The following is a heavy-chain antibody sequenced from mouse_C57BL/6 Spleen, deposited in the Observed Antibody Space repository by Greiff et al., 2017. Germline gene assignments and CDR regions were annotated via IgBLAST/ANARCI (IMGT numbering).Heavy chain of an antibody. Sequence: QVQLQQPGAELVKPGASVKMSCKASGYTFTSYWITWVKQRPGQGLEWIGDIYPGSGSPNYNEKFKSKATLTVDTSSSTAYMQLSSLTSEDSAVYYCAREGITHLRYFDVWGTGTTVTVSS. CDR2: IYPGSGSP. D-gene: IGHD1-1*01. CDR1: GYTFTSYW. V-gene: IGHV1-55*01. CDR3: AREGITHLRYFDV. J-gene: IGHJ1*03.